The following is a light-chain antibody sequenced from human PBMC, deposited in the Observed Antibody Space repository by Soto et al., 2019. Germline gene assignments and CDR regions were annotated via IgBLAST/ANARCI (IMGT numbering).Light chain of an antibody. J-gene: IGKJ4*01. Sequence: EIVMTQSPATLSVSPGERATLSCRASQSVSSNLAWYQPKPGQTPKLLIYVASTRATGIPARFSGSGSGTEFTLTISSLQSEDFAVYCCQQYNVWPLTFGGGTKVEFK. CDR1: QSVSSN. V-gene: IGKV3-15*01. CDR3: QQYNVWPLT. CDR2: VAS.